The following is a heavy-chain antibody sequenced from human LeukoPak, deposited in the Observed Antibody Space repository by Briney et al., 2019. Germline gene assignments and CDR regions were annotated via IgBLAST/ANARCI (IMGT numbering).Heavy chain of an antibody. CDR3: ARAGGQLVPVY. CDR1: GYSFTSYW. D-gene: IGHD4/OR15-4a*01. V-gene: IGHV5-51*01. CDR2: INPGDSDT. J-gene: IGHJ4*02. Sequence: GESLKISCEASGYSFTSYWIGWVRQMPGKGLEWMGIINPGDSDTRYSPSFQGQVTISADKSISTVYLQWSSLKASDTAMYYCARAGGQLVPVYWGQGTLVTVSS.